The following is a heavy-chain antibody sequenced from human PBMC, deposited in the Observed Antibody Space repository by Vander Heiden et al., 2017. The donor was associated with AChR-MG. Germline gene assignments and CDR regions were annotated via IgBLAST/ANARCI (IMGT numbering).Heavy chain of an antibody. D-gene: IGHD6-25*01. CDR2: INHSGST. CDR1: GGSLSGYY. V-gene: IGHV4-34*01. CDR3: ARGSATFDP. Sequence: VQLPQWGAGLLQPSATLSLTCAVYGGSLSGYYWRRVGHTAGKGLEWIGAINHSGSTNYNPALKSRVTISVDTSKNQFSLKLSSVTAADTAVYYCARGSATFDPWGQGTLVTVSS. J-gene: IGHJ5*02.